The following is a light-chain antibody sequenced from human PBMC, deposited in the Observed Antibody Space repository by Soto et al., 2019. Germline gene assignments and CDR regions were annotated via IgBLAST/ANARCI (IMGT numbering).Light chain of an antibody. J-gene: IGLJ1*01. Sequence: SYELTQPPSVSVAPGQTARITCGGNNIGSKSVHWYQQKPGQAPVLVVYYDSDRPSGIPERFSGSNSGNTATLTISRVEAGDEADYYCQVWDSSSASEVFGTGTKVTVL. V-gene: IGLV3-21*02. CDR2: YDS. CDR3: QVWDSSSASEV. CDR1: NIGSKS.